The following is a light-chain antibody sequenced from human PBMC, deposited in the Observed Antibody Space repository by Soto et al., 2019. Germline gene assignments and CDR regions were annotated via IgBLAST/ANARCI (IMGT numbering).Light chain of an antibody. V-gene: IGKV1-39*01. CDR3: QQCYSSPRT. Sequence: DIQMTQSPSTLSAGVGDRVTITCRASQRISTYLNWYQQKPGKAPTLLIYAASSLQSGVPSRFSGGGSGTDFTLTINTLQPGDFATYFCQQCYSSPRTFGQGTKVDIK. CDR1: QRISTY. CDR2: AAS. J-gene: IGKJ1*01.